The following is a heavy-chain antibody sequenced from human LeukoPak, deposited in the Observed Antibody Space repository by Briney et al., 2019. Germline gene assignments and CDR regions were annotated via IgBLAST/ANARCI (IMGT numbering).Heavy chain of an antibody. CDR1: GASISPHY. J-gene: IGHJ5*02. D-gene: IGHD4-17*01. V-gene: IGHV4-59*11. CDR3: ARDLGPTVTQRGWFDP. CDR2: IYHIGTT. Sequence: SETLSLTCNVSGASISPHYWSWIRQPPGKRLEWIGYIYHIGTTKYSPSLKSRVTMAVDTSKNRFSLNPSSVTAADTAVYYCARDLGPTVTQRGWFDPWGQGILVTVSS.